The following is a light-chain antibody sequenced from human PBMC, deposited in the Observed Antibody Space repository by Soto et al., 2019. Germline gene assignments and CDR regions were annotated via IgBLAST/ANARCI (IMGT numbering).Light chain of an antibody. V-gene: IGKV3-20*01. CDR3: QQYYSTPIT. J-gene: IGKJ5*01. CDR1: QSLSSRY. Sequence: EIVLTQSPGTLSLSPGERATLSCRASQSLSSRYLVWYQQKSGQAPRLLISGASSRATGIPDRFSGSGSGTDFTLTISSLQAEDVAVYYCQQYYSTPITFGQGTRLEIK. CDR2: GAS.